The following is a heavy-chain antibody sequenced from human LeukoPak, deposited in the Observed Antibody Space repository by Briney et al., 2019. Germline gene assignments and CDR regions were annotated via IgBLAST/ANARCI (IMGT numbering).Heavy chain of an antibody. D-gene: IGHD4-17*01. V-gene: IGHV3-23*01. CDR1: GFTISDNY. CDR3: AKGVYGTNYYYYGMDV. J-gene: IGHJ6*02. Sequence: PGGSLRLSCGVSGFTISDNYMTWVRQAPGKGLEWVSAISGSGGSTYYADSVKGRFTISRDNSKNTLYLQMNSLRAEDTAVYYCAKGVYGTNYYYYGMDVWGQGTTVTVSS. CDR2: ISGSGGST.